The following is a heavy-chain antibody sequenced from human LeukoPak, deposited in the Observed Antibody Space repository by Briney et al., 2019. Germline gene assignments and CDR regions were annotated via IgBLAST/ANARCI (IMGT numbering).Heavy chain of an antibody. V-gene: IGHV4-38-2*01. J-gene: IGHJ3*01. Sequence: SETLSLTCAVSAYSISSGYFWGWIRPPPGKGLEWIASIHHSGSSYSNPSLKSRITISVDTSKNHFSLKLSSVTAADTALYYCARHMTTVRTGGHDDALDVWGQGTMVTVSS. CDR3: ARHMTTVRTGGHDDALDV. CDR2: IHHSGSS. CDR1: AYSISSGYF. D-gene: IGHD4-17*01.